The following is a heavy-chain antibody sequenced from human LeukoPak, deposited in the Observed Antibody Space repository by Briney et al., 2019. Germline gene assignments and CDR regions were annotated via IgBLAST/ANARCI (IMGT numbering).Heavy chain of an antibody. CDR3: AKVAKYYYGSETYYFFEH. V-gene: IGHV3-7*01. CDR2: INQDGTEK. Sequence: GGSLRLSCAASGFTFDDYGMSWVRQAPGKGLEWVANINQDGTEKYYVDSVKGRFTISRDNAKNSLYLQMNSLRVEDTAVYYCAKVAKYYYGSETYYFFEHWGQGTPVTASS. D-gene: IGHD3-10*01. CDR1: GFTFDDYG. J-gene: IGHJ4*02.